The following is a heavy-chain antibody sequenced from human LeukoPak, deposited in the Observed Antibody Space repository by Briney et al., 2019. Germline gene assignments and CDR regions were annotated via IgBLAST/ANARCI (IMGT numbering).Heavy chain of an antibody. CDR3: AKDSSPYCSSTSCYNVYYYYMDV. CDR2: IKQDGSEK. J-gene: IGHJ6*03. CDR1: GFTFSSYW. D-gene: IGHD2-2*02. Sequence: GGSLRLSCAASGFTFSSYWMSWVRQAPGKGLEWVANIKQDGSEKYYVDSVKGRFTISRDNSKNTLYLQMNSLRAEDTAVYYCAKDSSPYCSSTSCYNVYYYYMDVWGKGTTVTVSS. V-gene: IGHV3-7*01.